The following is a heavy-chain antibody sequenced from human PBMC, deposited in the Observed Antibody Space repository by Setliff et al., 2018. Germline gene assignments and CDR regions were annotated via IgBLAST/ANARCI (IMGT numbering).Heavy chain of an antibody. D-gene: IGHD4-17*01. CDR3: ARGPSPTVTPSRLIYFYHMDV. V-gene: IGHV1-69*10. J-gene: IGHJ6*03. Sequence: SVKVSCKASGDPFNAYGVSWVRQAPGQGLEWMGAIIPVLGMTDYAQKFQGRLTITADQSTTTVYMELSSLRFDDTALYYCARGPSPTVTPSRLIYFYHMDVWGTGSTVTVSS. CDR2: IIPVLGMT. CDR1: GDPFNAYG.